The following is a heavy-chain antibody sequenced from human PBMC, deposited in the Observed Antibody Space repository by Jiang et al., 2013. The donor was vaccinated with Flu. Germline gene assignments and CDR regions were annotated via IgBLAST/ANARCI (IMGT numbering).Heavy chain of an antibody. CDR1: GYTFTSYA. D-gene: IGHD3-9*01. CDR3: ARTYDILTGYNY. V-gene: IGHV1-3*01. CDR2: INAGNGNT. Sequence: CKASGYTFTSYAMHWVRQAPGQRLEWMGWINAGNGNTKYSQKFQGRVTITRDTSASTAYMELSSLRSEDTAVYYCARTYDILTGYNYWGQGTLVTVSS. J-gene: IGHJ4*02.